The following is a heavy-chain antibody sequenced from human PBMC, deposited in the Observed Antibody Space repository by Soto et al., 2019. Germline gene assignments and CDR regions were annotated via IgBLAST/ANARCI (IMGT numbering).Heavy chain of an antibody. CDR1: GDSISGSS. D-gene: IGHD6-19*01. CDR3: ARGSGWSFH. J-gene: IGHJ4*02. Sequence: QVQLQESGPGLVKPSETLSLTCTVSGDSISGSSWSWIRQPPGKGLEWIAYMYFSGSTNYNPSLKSRVTISVDTSKHQFSLNLRSVTAADTALYYSARGSGWSFHWGQGTLVTVSS. V-gene: IGHV4-59*01. CDR2: MYFSGST.